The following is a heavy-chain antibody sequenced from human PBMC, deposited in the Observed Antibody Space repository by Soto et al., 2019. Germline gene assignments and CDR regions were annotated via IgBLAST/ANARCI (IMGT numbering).Heavy chain of an antibody. CDR1: GDSVSSNSAA. D-gene: IGHD1-7*01. J-gene: IGHJ6*03. CDR2: TYYRSKWYN. Sequence: SQTLSLTFAISGDSVSSNSAAWNWIRQSPSRGLEWLGRTYYRSKWYNDYAVSVKSRITINPDTSKNQFSLQLNSVTPEDTAVYYCARAPQTGTTMRYYYYYMDVWGKGTTVTVSS. V-gene: IGHV6-1*01. CDR3: ARAPQTGTTMRYYYYYMDV.